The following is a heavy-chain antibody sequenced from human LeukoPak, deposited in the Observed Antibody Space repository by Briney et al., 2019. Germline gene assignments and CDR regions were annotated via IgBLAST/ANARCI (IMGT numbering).Heavy chain of an antibody. V-gene: IGHV4-59*01. J-gene: IGHJ5*02. CDR2: IYYSGRT. Sequence: SETLSLTCIVSGGSISNYYWSWIRQPPGKGLEWIGYIYYSGRTNYNPSLKSRVTISVDTSKNQFSLKLSSVTTADTAVYYCARGFTLFDPWGQGTLVTVSS. CDR3: ARGFTLFDP. D-gene: IGHD2/OR15-2a*01. CDR1: GGSISNYY.